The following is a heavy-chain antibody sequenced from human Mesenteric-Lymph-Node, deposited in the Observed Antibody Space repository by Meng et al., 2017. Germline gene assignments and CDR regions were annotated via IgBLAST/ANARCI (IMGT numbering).Heavy chain of an antibody. Sequence: VAVVGSVGGLVQPAGAPELSCAASGFTFSDHLMDWVRQAPGKGLEWVGRSRSKASGYTTEYAASVRGRFTVSRHDSENPLFLQMNSLKAEDTAVYYCAGGRPGSAPFDYWGRGTLVTVSS. J-gene: IGHJ4*02. D-gene: IGHD1-26*01. V-gene: IGHV3-72*01. CDR3: AGGRPGSAPFDY. CDR2: SRSKASGYTT. CDR1: GFTFSDHL.